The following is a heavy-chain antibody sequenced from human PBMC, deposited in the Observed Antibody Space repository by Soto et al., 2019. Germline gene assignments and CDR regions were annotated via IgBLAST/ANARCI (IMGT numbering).Heavy chain of an antibody. V-gene: IGHV4-39*07. J-gene: IGHJ4*02. Sequence: KPSETLSLTCTVSGGSISIGTDYWGWIRQPPGKGLEWIGNIHYSGSTYYNPSLKSRLNISVDTSKNQFSLKLSSVTAADTALYYCARTSTSGTRLDYWGQGTLVTVSS. CDR1: GGSISIGTDY. CDR2: IHYSGST. CDR3: ARTSTSGTRLDY. D-gene: IGHD1-1*01.